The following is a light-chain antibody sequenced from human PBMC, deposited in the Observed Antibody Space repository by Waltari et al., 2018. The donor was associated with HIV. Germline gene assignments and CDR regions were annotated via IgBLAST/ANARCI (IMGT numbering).Light chain of an antibody. V-gene: IGKV3-15*01. Sequence: VMTQSPPTLSVSPGERATLPCRAGQRVSNNLAWYQQKPGQAPRLLIYGASTRPTGIPARFSGSGSGTEFTLTISSLQSEDSAVYYCQQYNKWPPWTFGQGTKVEIK. J-gene: IGKJ1*01. CDR1: QRVSNN. CDR2: GAS. CDR3: QQYNKWPPWT.